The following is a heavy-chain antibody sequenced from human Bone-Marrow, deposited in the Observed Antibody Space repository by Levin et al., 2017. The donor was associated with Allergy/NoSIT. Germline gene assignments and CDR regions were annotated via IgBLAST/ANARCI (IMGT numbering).Heavy chain of an antibody. CDR1: GFTFSDYY. J-gene: IGHJ4*02. CDR3: ARDDSGGYYRVDY. Sequence: GGSLRLSCAASGFTFSDYYMSWIRQAPGKGLEWVSYISSSSSYTNYADSVKGRFTISRDNANNSLFLQMNSLRAEDTAVYYCARDDSGGYYRVDYWGQGTLVTVSS. V-gene: IGHV3-11*05. D-gene: IGHD3-22*01. CDR2: ISSSSSYT.